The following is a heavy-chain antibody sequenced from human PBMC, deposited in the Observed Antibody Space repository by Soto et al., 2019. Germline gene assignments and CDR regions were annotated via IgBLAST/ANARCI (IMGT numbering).Heavy chain of an antibody. D-gene: IGHD2-2*01. Sequence: QVQLQESGPGLVKPSGTLSLTCAVSSGSISSSNWWSWVRQPPGKGREWIGEIYHSGSTNYNPSLKSRVTISVDKSKNQFSLKLSSVTAADTAVYYCARRRYCSSTSCFDYWGQGTLVTVSS. CDR3: ARRRYCSSTSCFDY. V-gene: IGHV4-4*02. CDR1: SGSISSSNW. J-gene: IGHJ4*02. CDR2: IYHSGST.